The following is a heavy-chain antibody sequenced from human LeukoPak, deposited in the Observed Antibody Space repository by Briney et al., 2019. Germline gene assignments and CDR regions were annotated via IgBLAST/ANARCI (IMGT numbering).Heavy chain of an antibody. D-gene: IGHD6-6*01. J-gene: IGHJ6*03. V-gene: IGHV3-53*01. CDR3: ARSSSTWYYYMDV. CDR2: IYSGGST. Sequence: GGSLRLSCAASEFTVSTKYMSWFRQAPGKGLEWVSVIYSGGSTYYADSVKGRFTISRDNSKNTLYLQMNSLRAEDTAVYYGARSSSTWYYYMDVWGKGTTVTVSS. CDR1: EFTVSTKY.